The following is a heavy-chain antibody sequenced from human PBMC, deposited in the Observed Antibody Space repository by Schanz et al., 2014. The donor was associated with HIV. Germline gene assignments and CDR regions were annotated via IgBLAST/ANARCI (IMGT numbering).Heavy chain of an antibody. CDR1: GYTFTGYF. CDR3: ARDVSVDCTGINNCYTRKWFDP. J-gene: IGHJ5*02. CDR2: INPNSGGT. D-gene: IGHD2-2*02. Sequence: QVQLVQSGAAVKKPGASVKVSCKASGYTFTGYFMHWVRQAPGQGLEWMGWINPNSGGTKYAQKFQGRVTMTRDTSISTDYMEMRRLRSDDTAVYYCARDVSVDCTGINNCYTRKWFDPWGQGTLVTVSS. V-gene: IGHV1-2*02.